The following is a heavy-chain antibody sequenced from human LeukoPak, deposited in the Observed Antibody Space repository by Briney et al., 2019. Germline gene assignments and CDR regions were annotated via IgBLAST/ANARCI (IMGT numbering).Heavy chain of an antibody. CDR3: ARGYDILTGYPADAFDI. CDR1: GFTFSSYS. Sequence: GGSLRLSCAASGFTFSSYSMNWVRQAPGKGLEWVSYISSSGSTIYYADSVKGRFTISRDNAKNSLYLQMNSLRAEDTAVYYCARGYDILTGYPADAFDIWGQGTMVTVSS. J-gene: IGHJ3*02. D-gene: IGHD3-9*01. CDR2: ISSSGSTI. V-gene: IGHV3-48*01.